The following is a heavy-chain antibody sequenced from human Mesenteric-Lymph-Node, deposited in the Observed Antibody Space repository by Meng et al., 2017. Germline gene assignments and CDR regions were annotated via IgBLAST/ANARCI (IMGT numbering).Heavy chain of an antibody. D-gene: IGHD1-26*01. V-gene: IGHV1-3*01. CDR3: ASGSRWEY. J-gene: IGHJ4*02. CDR2: INAGNGNT. Sequence: QVQLVQSGAEVKKPGASVKVSCKASGYTFTSYAIHWVRQAPGQGLEWMGWINAGNGNTKYSQKLQGRVTITRDTSASTAYMELSSLRSEDTAVYYCASGSRWEYWGQGTLVTVSS. CDR1: GYTFTSYA.